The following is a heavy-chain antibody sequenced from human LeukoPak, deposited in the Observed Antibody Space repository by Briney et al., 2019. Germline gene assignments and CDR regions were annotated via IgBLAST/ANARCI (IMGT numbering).Heavy chain of an antibody. V-gene: IGHV1-2*02. Sequence: ASVKVSCKASGYTFTGYYMHWVRQAPGRGLEWMGWINPNSGGTNYAQKFQGRVTMTRDTSISTAYMELSRLRSDDTAVYYCARDYYDSSGNAYFQHWGQGTLVTVSS. CDR2: INPNSGGT. J-gene: IGHJ1*01. CDR3: ARDYYDSSGNAYFQH. D-gene: IGHD3-22*01. CDR1: GYTFTGYY.